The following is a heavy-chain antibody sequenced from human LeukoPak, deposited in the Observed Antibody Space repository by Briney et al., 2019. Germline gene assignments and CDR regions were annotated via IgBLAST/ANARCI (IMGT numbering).Heavy chain of an antibody. V-gene: IGHV4-34*01. Sequence: SETLSLTCAVSGGSISSGGYSWRWIRQPPGKGLEWIGEINHSGSTNYNPSLKSRVTISVDTSKNQFSLKLSSVTAADTAVYYCARTGRGNYGRKQQLVRGGSFDYWGQGTLVTVSS. J-gene: IGHJ4*02. CDR3: ARTGRGNYGRKQQLVRGGSFDY. CDR2: INHSGST. D-gene: IGHD6-13*01. CDR1: GGSISSGGYS.